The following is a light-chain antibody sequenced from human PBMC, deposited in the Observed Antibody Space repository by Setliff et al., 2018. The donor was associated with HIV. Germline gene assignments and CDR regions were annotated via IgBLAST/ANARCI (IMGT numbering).Light chain of an antibody. CDR3: CSFTSSSTLII. Sequence: QSALTQPASVSGSPGQSITISCTGTSSDIGGYNFVSWYQQYPGEAPKLIISDNTKRPSGVSDRFSGSKSGTTASLTISGLQAEDEADYYCCSFTSSSTLIIFGGGTKVTVL. J-gene: IGLJ2*01. CDR1: SSDIGGYNF. CDR2: DNT. V-gene: IGLV2-14*03.